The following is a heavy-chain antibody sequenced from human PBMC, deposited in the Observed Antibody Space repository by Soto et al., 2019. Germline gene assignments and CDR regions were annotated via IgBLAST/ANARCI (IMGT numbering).Heavy chain of an antibody. V-gene: IGHV4-34*01. CDR3: ARAGYDFWSGYYRVGSSLRYMDV. CDR2: INHSGST. CDR1: GGSFSGYY. D-gene: IGHD3-3*01. J-gene: IGHJ6*03. Sequence: PSETLSLTCAVYGGSFSGYYWSWIRQSPGKGLEWIGEINHSGSTNYNPSLKSRVTISVDTSKNQFSLKLSSVTAADTAVYYCARAGYDFWSGYYRVGSSLRYMDVWGKGTTVTVSS.